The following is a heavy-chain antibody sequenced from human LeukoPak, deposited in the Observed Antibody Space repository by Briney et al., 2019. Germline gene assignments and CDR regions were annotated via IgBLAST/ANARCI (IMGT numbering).Heavy chain of an antibody. V-gene: IGHV4-59*12. D-gene: IGHD3-22*01. CDR2: IYYSGST. J-gene: IGHJ4*02. CDR1: GGSISSYY. CDR3: ARESYDSSGYYFPTLDY. Sequence: SETLSLTCTVSGGSISSYYWSWIRQPPGKGLEWIGYIYYSGSTNYKPSLKSRVTISVDTSKNQFSLKLSSVTAADTAVYYCARESYDSSGYYFPTLDYWGQGTLVTVSS.